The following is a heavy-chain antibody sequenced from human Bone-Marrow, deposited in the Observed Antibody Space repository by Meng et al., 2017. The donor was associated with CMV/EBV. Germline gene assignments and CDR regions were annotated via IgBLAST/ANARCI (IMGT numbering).Heavy chain of an antibody. CDR2: ISGSGGSA. CDR3: VKEGGGFDI. Sequence: GGSLRLSCAASGFTFSSYSMNWVRQAPGKGLEWVSSISGSGGSAYYADSVKGRFTISRDNSKNTIYLHMTSLSVEDTAIYYCVKEGGGFDIWGQGTMVTVSS. J-gene: IGHJ3*02. V-gene: IGHV3-23*01. D-gene: IGHD3-16*01. CDR1: GFTFSSYS.